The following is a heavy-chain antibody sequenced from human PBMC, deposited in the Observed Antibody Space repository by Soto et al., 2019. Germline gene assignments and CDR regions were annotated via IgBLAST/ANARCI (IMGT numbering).Heavy chain of an antibody. CDR1: GGPISSSTYH. CDR3: ARRHSSGYSDYFHY. Sequence: PSETLSLTCTVSGGPISSSTYHWGWIRQPPGKGLEWIGSIYYSGSTYYNPSLKSRVTISVDTSQNQFSLKLSSVTAADTAVYYCARRHSSGYSDYFHYWGQGPVLTV. J-gene: IGHJ4*02. D-gene: IGHD3-22*01. CDR2: IYYSGST. V-gene: IGHV4-39*01.